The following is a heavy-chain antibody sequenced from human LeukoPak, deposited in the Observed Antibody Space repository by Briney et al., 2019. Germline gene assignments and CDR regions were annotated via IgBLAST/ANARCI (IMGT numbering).Heavy chain of an antibody. V-gene: IGHV3-48*04. CDR1: GFTFSSYS. J-gene: IGHJ4*02. CDR3: ARDYYDSSGYSFDY. D-gene: IGHD3-22*01. CDR2: VSSRSSTK. Sequence: GGPLRLSCAASGFTFSSYSMNWVRQAPGEGLEWVSNVSSRSSTKYYADSLKGRFTISKNNAKNSLYLQMNSLRAEDTAVYYGARDYYDSSGYSFDYWGQGTLVTVSS.